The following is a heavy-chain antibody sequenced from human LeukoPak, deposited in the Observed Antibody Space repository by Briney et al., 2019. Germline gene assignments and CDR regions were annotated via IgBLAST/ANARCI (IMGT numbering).Heavy chain of an antibody. Sequence: GGSLRLSCAASGFTLSSYAMHWVRQAPGKGLEWVAVISYDGSNKYYADSVKGRFTISRDNSKNTLYLQMNSLRAEDTAVYYCARDKGHHRIAVAGIDYWGQGTLVTVSS. CDR2: ISYDGSNK. CDR1: GFTLSSYA. J-gene: IGHJ4*02. D-gene: IGHD6-19*01. CDR3: ARDKGHHRIAVAGIDY. V-gene: IGHV3-30-3*01.